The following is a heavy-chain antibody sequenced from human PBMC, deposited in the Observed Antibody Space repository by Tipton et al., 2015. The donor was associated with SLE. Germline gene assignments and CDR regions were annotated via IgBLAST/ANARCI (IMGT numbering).Heavy chain of an antibody. CDR2: ISTYNGNT. J-gene: IGHJ2*01. CDR1: AYTFTTYS. Sequence: QLVQSGAEVKNPGASVKVSCKASAYTFTTYSISWVRQAPGQGLEWMGWISTYNGNTNYAQKLQGRVTMTTGTSTSTAYMELRSLRSDDTAVYYCARAVTTGLYWYFDLWGRGTLATVSS. CDR3: ARAVTTGLYWYFDL. V-gene: IGHV1-18*01. D-gene: IGHD4-17*01.